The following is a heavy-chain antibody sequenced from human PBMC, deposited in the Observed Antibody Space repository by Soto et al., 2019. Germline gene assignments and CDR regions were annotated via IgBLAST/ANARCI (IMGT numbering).Heavy chain of an antibody. J-gene: IGHJ4*02. CDR2: IYYSGST. V-gene: IGHV4-31*03. CDR3: ATGTDSSGWPFDF. D-gene: IGHD6-19*01. Sequence: QVQMQESGPGLVKASQTLSLTCTVSGGSISSGGYYWSWIRQHPGKGLEWIGYIYYSGSTYYNPSLKSRVTISVDSSKNQFSLKLSSVTAADTAVYYCATGTDSSGWPFDFWGQGTLVTVSS. CDR1: GGSISSGGYY.